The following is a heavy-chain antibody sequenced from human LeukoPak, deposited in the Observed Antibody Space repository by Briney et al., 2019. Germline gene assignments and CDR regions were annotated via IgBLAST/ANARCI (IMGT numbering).Heavy chain of an antibody. CDR1: GFSFSYFW. D-gene: IGHD1-26*01. J-gene: IGHJ3*02. Sequence: PGGSLRLSCAASGFSFSYFWMHWVRQAPGKGLVWVSRINRDGSGTSYPDSVKGRFTISIDKAKNTLSLQMNSLRAEDTAVYYCTREMEYRGSPDDPFDIWGQGTMVTVSS. CDR3: TREMEYRGSPDDPFDI. V-gene: IGHV3-74*01. CDR2: INRDGSGT.